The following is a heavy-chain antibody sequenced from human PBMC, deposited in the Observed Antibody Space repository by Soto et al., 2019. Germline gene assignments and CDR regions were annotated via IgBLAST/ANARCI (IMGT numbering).Heavy chain of an antibody. V-gene: IGHV1-2*02. CDR1: GYTFIGYY. J-gene: IGHJ3*02. D-gene: IGHD2-15*01. CDR3: ARYCSSVSCYDEI. CDR2: INPNSGST. Sequence: GASVKVSCKASGYTFIGYYIHWVRQAPGQGLEWMGWINPNSGSTNYAQKFQGRVTMTKDTSISTTYEDLSRLRSDDTAVYYCARYCSSVSCYDEIWGQGTMVTVSS.